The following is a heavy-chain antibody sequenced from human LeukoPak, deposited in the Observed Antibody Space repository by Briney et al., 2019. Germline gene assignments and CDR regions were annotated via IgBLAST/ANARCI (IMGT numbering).Heavy chain of an antibody. Sequence: GGSLRLSCAASGFTFSSYSMNWVRQAPGKGLEWVSYISSSSSTIYYADSVKGRFTISRDNSKNTLYLQMNSLRAEDTAVYYCAKDRRDYDFWSGYFDYWGQGTLVTVSS. V-gene: IGHV3-48*01. J-gene: IGHJ4*02. CDR1: GFTFSSYS. CDR3: AKDRRDYDFWSGYFDY. D-gene: IGHD3-3*01. CDR2: ISSSSSTI.